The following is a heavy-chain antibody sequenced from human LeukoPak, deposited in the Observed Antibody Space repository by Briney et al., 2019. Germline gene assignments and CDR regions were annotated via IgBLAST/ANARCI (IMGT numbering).Heavy chain of an antibody. J-gene: IGHJ5*02. CDR2: ISHSGTS. D-gene: IGHD3-10*01. Sequence: SETLSLTCTVSGDSISTYYWTWIRQPPGKGLEWIGYISHSGTSSYNPSLQSRVSMSVDPSGNLFSLNLSSVTAADTAVYYCTRDAYRGVTQFDPRGQGTLVTVYS. CDR1: GDSISTYY. CDR3: TRDAYRGVTQFDP. V-gene: IGHV4-59*01.